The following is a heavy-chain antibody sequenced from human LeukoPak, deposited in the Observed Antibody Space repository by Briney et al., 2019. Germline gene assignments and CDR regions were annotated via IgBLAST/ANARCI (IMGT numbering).Heavy chain of an antibody. CDR2: ISSSSSYI. D-gene: IGHD1-1*01. CDR1: GFTFSSYS. Sequence: GGSLRLSCAASGFTFSSYSMKWVRQAPGKGLEWVSSISSSSSYIYYADSVKGRFTISRDNAKNSLYLQMNSLRAEDTAVYYCARDLRGYLATIDYWSQGTLVTVSS. CDR3: ARDLRGYLATIDY. J-gene: IGHJ4*02. V-gene: IGHV3-21*01.